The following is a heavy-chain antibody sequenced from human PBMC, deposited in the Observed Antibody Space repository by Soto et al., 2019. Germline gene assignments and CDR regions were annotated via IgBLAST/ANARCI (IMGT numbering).Heavy chain of an antibody. CDR2: INAGNGNT. J-gene: IGHJ4*02. V-gene: IGHV1-3*01. CDR3: ARGGRFLEWLLPQYYFDY. D-gene: IGHD3-3*01. Sequence: ASVKVSCKASGYTFTSYAMHWVRQAPGQRLEWMGWINAGNGNTKYSQKFQGRVTITRDTSASTAYMELSSLRSEDTAVYYCARGGRFLEWLLPQYYFDYWGQGTLVTVSS. CDR1: GYTFTSYA.